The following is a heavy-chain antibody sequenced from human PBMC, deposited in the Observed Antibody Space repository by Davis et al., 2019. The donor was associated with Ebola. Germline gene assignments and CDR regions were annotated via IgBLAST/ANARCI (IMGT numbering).Heavy chain of an antibody. CDR2: IYYSGST. D-gene: IGHD6-13*01. CDR3: ARGGFSSPFRGRYYFDY. V-gene: IGHV4-59*12. J-gene: IGHJ4*02. CDR1: GGSISSYY. Sequence: SETLSLTCTVSGGSISSYYWSWIRQPPGKGLEWIGYIYYSGSTNYNPSLKSRVTISVDTSKNQFSLKLSSVTAADTAVYYCARGGFSSPFRGRYYFDYWGQGTLVTVSS.